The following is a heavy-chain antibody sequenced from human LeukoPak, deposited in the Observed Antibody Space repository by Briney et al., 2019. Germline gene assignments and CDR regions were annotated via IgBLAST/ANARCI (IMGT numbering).Heavy chain of an antibody. CDR1: GFTFSSYA. CDR2: ISGSGGST. V-gene: IGHV3-23*01. D-gene: IGHD3/OR15-3a*01. CDR3: AKMGMRTGYYSGFDY. Sequence: GGSLRLSCAASGFTFSSYAMSWVRQAPGKGLEWVSAISGSGGSTYYADSVKGRFTISRDNSKSTLYLQMNSLRAEDTAVYYCAKMGMRTGYYSGFDYWGQGTLVTVSS. J-gene: IGHJ4*02.